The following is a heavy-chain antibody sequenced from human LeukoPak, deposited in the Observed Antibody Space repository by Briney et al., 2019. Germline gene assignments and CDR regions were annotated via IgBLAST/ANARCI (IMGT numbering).Heavy chain of an antibody. V-gene: IGHV4-39*02. D-gene: IGHD5-12*01. J-gene: IGHJ4*02. CDR1: GGSISSSTYY. CDR3: ARDYSDYAFDS. CDR2: IYYSGST. Sequence: SETLSLTCSVSGGSISSSTYYWGWIRQPPGQGLDWIGNIYYSGSTYYNPSLKSRVTISVDTSKNQFSLKLTSVTAADTAVYYCARDYSDYAFDSWGQGTLVTLSS.